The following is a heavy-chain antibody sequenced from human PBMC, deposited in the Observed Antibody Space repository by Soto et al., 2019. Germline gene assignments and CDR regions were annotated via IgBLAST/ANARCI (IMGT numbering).Heavy chain of an antibody. CDR3: ARDAGDYIWGSYRSAPSAAFDI. J-gene: IGHJ3*02. Sequence: ASVKVSCKASGYTFTSYDINWVRQATGQGLEWMGRMNPNNGNTNYAQKLQGRVTMTTDTSTSTAYMELRSLRSDDTAVYYCARDAGDYIWGSYRSAPSAAFDIWGQGTMVTVSS. D-gene: IGHD3-16*02. CDR2: MNPNNGNT. V-gene: IGHV1-18*01. CDR1: GYTFTSYD.